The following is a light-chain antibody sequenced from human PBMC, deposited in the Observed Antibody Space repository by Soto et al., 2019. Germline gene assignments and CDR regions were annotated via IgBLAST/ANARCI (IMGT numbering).Light chain of an antibody. Sequence: DNQLTQSPSSISASVGDRVTITCRASQAVNSWLAWFQQKPGMAPKLVIYDVSSLQSGVPSRFSGSGSATEFTLTISSLQPEDFATYYCQQSNNHPISFGQGTRLEIK. CDR3: QQSNNHPIS. J-gene: IGKJ5*01. V-gene: IGKV1-12*01. CDR1: QAVNSW. CDR2: DVS.